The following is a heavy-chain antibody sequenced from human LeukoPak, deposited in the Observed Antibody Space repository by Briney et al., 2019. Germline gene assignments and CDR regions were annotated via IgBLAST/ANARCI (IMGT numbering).Heavy chain of an antibody. J-gene: IGHJ6*04. Sequence: GGSLRLSCAASGFIFSSYAMTWVRQAPGKGLEWVSVISGAGSTIYYADSVRGRFTISRDNAKNSLYLQMNSLRAEDTAVYYCAELGITMIGGVWGKGTTVTISS. V-gene: IGHV3-23*01. D-gene: IGHD3-10*02. CDR3: AELGITMIGGV. CDR2: ISGAGSTI. CDR1: GFIFSSYA.